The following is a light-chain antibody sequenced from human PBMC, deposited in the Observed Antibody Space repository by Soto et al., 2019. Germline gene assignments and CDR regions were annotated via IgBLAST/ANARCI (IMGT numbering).Light chain of an antibody. CDR3: QQVNGYPHT. CDR2: AAS. J-gene: IGKJ2*01. CDR1: QYISSH. Sequence: DVQLTQSPTFLSASVGDRVTITCRASQYISSHLAWYQQIPGKGPKLLIYAASTLQSGVPSRFSGSGSGTDFTLAISSLQPEDFATYYCQQVNGYPHTFGHGTKLEIK. V-gene: IGKV1-9*01.